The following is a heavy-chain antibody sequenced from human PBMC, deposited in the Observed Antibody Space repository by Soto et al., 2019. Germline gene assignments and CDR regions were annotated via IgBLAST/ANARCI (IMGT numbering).Heavy chain of an antibody. CDR3: ARALRTTMVRGVIYLFDY. J-gene: IGHJ4*02. V-gene: IGHV4-34*01. CDR1: GGSFSGYY. D-gene: IGHD3-10*01. Sequence: SETLSLTCAVYGGSFSGYYWSWIRQPPGKGLEWIGEINHSGSTNYNPSLKSRVTISVDTSKNQFSLKLSSVTAADTAVYYCARALRTTMVRGVIYLFDYWGQGTLVTVS. CDR2: INHSGST.